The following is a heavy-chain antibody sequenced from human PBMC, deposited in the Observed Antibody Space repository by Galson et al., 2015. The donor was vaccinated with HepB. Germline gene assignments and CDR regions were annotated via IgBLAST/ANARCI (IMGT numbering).Heavy chain of an antibody. CDR1: GFTFSNAW. Sequence: SLRLSCAASGFTFSNAWMNWVRQAPGKGLEWVAVISYDGSNKYYADSVKGRFTISRDNSKNTLYLQMNSLRAEDTAVYYCARDMSGWYFVDYWGQGTLVTVSS. D-gene: IGHD6-19*01. CDR2: ISYDGSNK. J-gene: IGHJ4*02. CDR3: ARDMSGWYFVDY. V-gene: IGHV3-30*03.